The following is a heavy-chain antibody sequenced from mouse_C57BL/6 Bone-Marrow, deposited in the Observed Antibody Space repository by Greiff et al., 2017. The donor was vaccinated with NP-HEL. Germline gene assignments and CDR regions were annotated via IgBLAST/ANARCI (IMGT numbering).Heavy chain of an antibody. J-gene: IGHJ2*01. Sequence: QVQLQQSGAELVKPGASVKISCKASGYAFSSYWMNWVKQRPGKGLEWIGQIYPGDGDTNYNGKLKGKATLTADKSSSTAYMQLSSLTSEDSAVYFCAKRAYGSNFDYWGQGTTLTVSS. CDR1: GYAFSSYW. V-gene: IGHV1-80*01. CDR2: IYPGDGDT. CDR3: AKRAYGSNFDY. D-gene: IGHD1-1*01.